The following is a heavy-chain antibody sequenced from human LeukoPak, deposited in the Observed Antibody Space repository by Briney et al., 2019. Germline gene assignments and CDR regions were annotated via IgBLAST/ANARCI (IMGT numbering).Heavy chain of an antibody. CDR1: GGSISSYY. V-gene: IGHV4-4*07. D-gene: IGHD1-1*01. CDR3: ARNWTK. CDR2: IYTSGTI. J-gene: IGHJ4*02. Sequence: SETLSLTCTVSGGSISSYYWSWIRQPAGTALEWIGRIYTSGTITYNPSLKSRVTMSVDTSKNQFSLKLSSVTAADTAVYYCARNWTKWGQGTLVTVSS.